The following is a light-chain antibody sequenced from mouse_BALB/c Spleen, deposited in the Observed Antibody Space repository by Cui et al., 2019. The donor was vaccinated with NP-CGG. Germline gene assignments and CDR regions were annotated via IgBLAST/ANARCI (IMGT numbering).Light chain of an antibody. CDR1: TGAVTTSNY. CDR2: GTN. Sequence: QAVVTQESALTTSPGEIVTFTCRSSTGAVTTSNYANWVQEKPDHLFTGLMGGTNNRAPGVPARFSGSLIGDKAALTITGAQTEDEAIYFCALWYSNHWVFGGGTKLTVL. J-gene: IGLJ1*01. V-gene: IGLV1*01. CDR3: ALWYSNHWV.